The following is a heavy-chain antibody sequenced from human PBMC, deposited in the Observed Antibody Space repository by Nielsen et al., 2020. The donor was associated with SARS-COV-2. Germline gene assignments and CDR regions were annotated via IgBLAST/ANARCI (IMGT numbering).Heavy chain of an antibody. Sequence: WVRQAPGQGLEWMGRINPITGGTKYAQRFQGRVTLTRDTSIDTAYLEVSRLTSDDTAVYYCAREHSSGWYAIDYWGQGTLVTVSS. J-gene: IGHJ4*02. CDR3: AREHSSGWYAIDY. V-gene: IGHV1-2*06. CDR2: INPITGGT. D-gene: IGHD6-19*01.